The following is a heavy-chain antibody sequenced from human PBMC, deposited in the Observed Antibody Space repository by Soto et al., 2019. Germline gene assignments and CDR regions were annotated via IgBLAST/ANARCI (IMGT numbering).Heavy chain of an antibody. J-gene: IGHJ4*02. V-gene: IGHV1-18*01. D-gene: IGHD6-25*01. CDR1: GYTSTSYG. CDR2: ISAYNGNT. CDR3: ARDSNRATAMDSGKHDS. Sequence: XSGKGSGKASGYTSTSYGISWVRQAPGQGLEWMGWISAYNGNTNYAQKLQGRVTMTTDTSTSTAYMELRSLRSDDTAVYYCARDSNRATAMDSGKHDSWGQGTLVTVSS.